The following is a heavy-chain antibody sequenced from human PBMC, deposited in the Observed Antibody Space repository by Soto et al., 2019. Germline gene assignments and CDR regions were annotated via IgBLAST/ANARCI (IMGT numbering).Heavy chain of an antibody. CDR2: IYYSGST. J-gene: IGHJ4*02. D-gene: IGHD3-22*01. Sequence: PWETLSLTCTVSGGSVSSGSYYWSWIRQPPGKGLEWIGYIYYSGSTNYNPSLKSRVTISVDTSKNQFSLKLSSVTAADTAVYYCARGWPSIMIVGFDYWGQGTLVTVSS. CDR3: ARGWPSIMIVGFDY. V-gene: IGHV4-61*01. CDR1: GGSVSSGSYY.